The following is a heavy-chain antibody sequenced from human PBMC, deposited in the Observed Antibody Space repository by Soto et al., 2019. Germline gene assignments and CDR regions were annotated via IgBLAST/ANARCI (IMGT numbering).Heavy chain of an antibody. D-gene: IGHD5-18*01. Sequence: SVKVSCKASGGTFSNYAINWVRQAPGQGLEWMGGIVPMYRTPLYAQKFQGRVTITADEVTSTAYMEVSSLRFDDTALYFCARGPDTAGLGPNWGQGTLVTVSS. V-gene: IGHV1-69*13. J-gene: IGHJ4*02. CDR2: IVPMYRTP. CDR1: GGTFSNYA. CDR3: ARGPDTAGLGPN.